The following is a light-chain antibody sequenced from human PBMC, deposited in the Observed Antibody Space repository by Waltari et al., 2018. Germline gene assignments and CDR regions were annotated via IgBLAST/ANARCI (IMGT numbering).Light chain of an antibody. CDR2: SAS. CDR1: QGISSY. CDR3: QQLIHYLWT. J-gene: IGKJ1*01. V-gene: IGKV1-9*01. Sequence: DIQLTQSPSFLSASVGDRVTITCRASQGISSYLAWYQQKPGKAPELLNYSASTLQSGVPSRFSASGSGTEFTLTISSLQPEDFATYHCQQLIHYLWTFGQGTKVEI.